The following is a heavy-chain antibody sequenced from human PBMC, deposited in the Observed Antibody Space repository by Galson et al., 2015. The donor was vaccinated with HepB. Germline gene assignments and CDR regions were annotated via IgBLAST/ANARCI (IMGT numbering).Heavy chain of an antibody. CDR3: ARVLYDTSTYYFDS. J-gene: IGHJ4*02. Sequence: SVKVSCKASGYTFSDYYMHWVRQAPGQGLGWMGRINPNSGGTNYAQKFQSRVTMTRDTSISTAYMELSRLRSDDTAVYYCARVLYDTSTYYFDSWGQGTLVTVSS. D-gene: IGHD3-22*01. CDR2: INPNSGGT. V-gene: IGHV1-2*06. CDR1: GYTFSDYY.